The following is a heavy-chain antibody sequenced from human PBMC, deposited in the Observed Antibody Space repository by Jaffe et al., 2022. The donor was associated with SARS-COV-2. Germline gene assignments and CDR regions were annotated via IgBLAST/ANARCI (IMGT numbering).Heavy chain of an antibody. V-gene: IGHV4-59*08. J-gene: IGHJ4*02. CDR2: IYYSGIT. Sequence: QVQLQESGPGLVKPSETLSLTCTVSGGSISGYYWSWIRQPPGKGLEWIGYIYYSGITNYNPSLKSRVTISVDTSKNQFSLKLSSVTAADTAVYYCARLRRSPGTPLFFFDYWGQGTLVTVSS. D-gene: IGHD6-13*01. CDR1: GGSISGYY. CDR3: ARLRRSPGTPLFFFDY.